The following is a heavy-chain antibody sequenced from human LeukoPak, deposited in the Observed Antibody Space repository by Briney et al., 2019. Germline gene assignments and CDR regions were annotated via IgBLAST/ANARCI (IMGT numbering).Heavy chain of an antibody. Sequence: SETLSLTCTVSGGSISSSSYYWGWIRQPPGKGLEWIGSIYYSGSTYYNPSLKSRVTISVDTSKSQFSLKLSSVTAADTAVYYCARHLDYYDSSGYSGYYFDYWGQGTLVTVSS. CDR1: GGSISSSSYY. V-gene: IGHV4-39*01. D-gene: IGHD3-22*01. CDR2: IYYSGST. CDR3: ARHLDYYDSSGYSGYYFDY. J-gene: IGHJ4*02.